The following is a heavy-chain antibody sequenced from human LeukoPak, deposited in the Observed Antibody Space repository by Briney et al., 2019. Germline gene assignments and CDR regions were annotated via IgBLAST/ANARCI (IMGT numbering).Heavy chain of an antibody. CDR3: ARLEITTVTTSDY. CDR2: IIPIFGTA. Sequence: SVKDSCKASGGTFSSYAISWVRQAPGQGLEWMGGIIPIFGTANYAQKFQGRVTITADESTSTAYMELSSLGSEDTAVYYCARLEITTVTTSDYWGQGTLVTVSS. V-gene: IGHV1-69*13. J-gene: IGHJ4*02. D-gene: IGHD4-17*01. CDR1: GGTFSSYA.